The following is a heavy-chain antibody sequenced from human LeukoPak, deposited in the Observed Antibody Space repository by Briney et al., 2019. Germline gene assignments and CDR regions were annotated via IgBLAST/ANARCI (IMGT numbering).Heavy chain of an antibody. D-gene: IGHD6-13*01. V-gene: IGHV4-39*07. CDR3: ARDSSIYPGIAAAGTIGY. CDR1: GGSISSSSYY. J-gene: IGHJ4*02. CDR2: IYYSGST. Sequence: SETLSLTCTVSGGSISSSSYYWGWIRQPPGKGLEWIGSIYYSGSTYYNPSLKSRVTISVDTSKNQFSLKLSSVTAADTAVYYCARDSSIYPGIAAAGTIGYWGQGTLVTVSS.